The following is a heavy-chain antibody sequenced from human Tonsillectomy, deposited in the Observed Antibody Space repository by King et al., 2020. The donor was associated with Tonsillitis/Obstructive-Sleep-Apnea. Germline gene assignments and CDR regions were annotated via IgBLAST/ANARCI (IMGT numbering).Heavy chain of an antibody. Sequence: QLVQSGGGVVQPGRSLRLYCAASGITFSSYAMHWVRQAPGKGLEWVAVISSDGRNEFYVDSVKGRFTISRDNSKNTLYLQMNGLRVEDTAVYYCTTNMVRGALSVSRGFDPWGQGTLVTVSS. CDR2: ISSDGRNE. V-gene: IGHV3-30*04. J-gene: IGHJ5*02. CDR3: TTNMVRGALSVSRGFDP. CDR1: GITFSSYA. D-gene: IGHD3-10*01.